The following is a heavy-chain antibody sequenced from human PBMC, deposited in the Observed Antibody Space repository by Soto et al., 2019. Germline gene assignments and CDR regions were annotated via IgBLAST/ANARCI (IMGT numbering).Heavy chain of an antibody. V-gene: IGHV3-33*01. CDR2: IWYDGSNK. Sequence: GGSLRLSCAASGFTFSSYGMHWVRQAPGKGLEWVAVIWYDGSNKYYADSVKGRFTISRENSKNTLYLQMNSLRAEDTAVYYCAREKKRGSSSRSMAFDYWGQGTLVTVSS. D-gene: IGHD6-6*01. CDR3: AREKKRGSSSRSMAFDY. CDR1: GFTFSSYG. J-gene: IGHJ4*02.